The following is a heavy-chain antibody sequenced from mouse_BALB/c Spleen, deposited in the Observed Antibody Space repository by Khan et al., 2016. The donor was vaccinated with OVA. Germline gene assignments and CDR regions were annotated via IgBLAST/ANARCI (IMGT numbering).Heavy chain of an antibody. CDR1: GFTFSSYA. Sequence: EVELVESGGGLVKPGGSLKLSCAASGFTFSSYAMSWVRQTPERRLEWVATISSGGSYTYYPDSVKGRSTISRDNAKNTLYLQMSSLRSEDTAMYYCARTPGYYGSNYFDYWGQGTTLTVSS. D-gene: IGHD1-1*01. CDR2: ISSGGSYT. J-gene: IGHJ2*01. V-gene: IGHV5-9-3*01. CDR3: ARTPGYYGSNYFDY.